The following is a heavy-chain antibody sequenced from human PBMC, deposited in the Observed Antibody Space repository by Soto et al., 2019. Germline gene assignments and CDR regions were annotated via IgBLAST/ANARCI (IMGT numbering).Heavy chain of an antibody. CDR3: VFLRVLEP. V-gene: IGHV1-8*01. D-gene: IGHD3-3*01. J-gene: IGHJ5*02. CDR1: GYTFTSYN. Sequence: ASVKVSCKASGYTFTSYNINWVRQAPGQGLEWVAGSNSNSGNSDHAQKFQGRLTVTRDTSISTAYMELSSLRSDDTAVYYCVFLRVLEPWGPGTLVIV. CDR2: SNSNSGNS.